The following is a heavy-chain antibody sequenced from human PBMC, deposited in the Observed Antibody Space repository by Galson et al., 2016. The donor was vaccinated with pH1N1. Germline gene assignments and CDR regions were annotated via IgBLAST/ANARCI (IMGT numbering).Heavy chain of an antibody. V-gene: IGHV3-72*01. CDR1: GFTFSSYV. D-gene: IGHD1-14*01. CDR2: ITKRPEGYTT. J-gene: IGHJ4*02. CDR3: TRENHHKFDY. Sequence: SLRLSCAASGFTFSSYVIHWVRQAPGKGLEWVGRITKRPEGYTTQDATSVKGRFIISRDDSKDLLYLQMNSLKTEDTAVYYCTRENHHKFDYWGQGTLVTVSS.